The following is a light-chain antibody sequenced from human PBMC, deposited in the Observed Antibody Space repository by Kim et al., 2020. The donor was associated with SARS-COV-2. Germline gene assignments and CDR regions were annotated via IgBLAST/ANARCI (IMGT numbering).Light chain of an antibody. CDR2: DAS. V-gene: IGKV3-11*01. Sequence: LAPGERATLSCRASQNIDTYLAWYQQRPGQAPRLLVYDASNRATGIPARFSGSGSGTDFTLTISSLEPEDFAVYYCQQRNAWPLTFGGGTKVDIK. CDR1: QNIDTY. CDR3: QQRNAWPLT. J-gene: IGKJ4*01.